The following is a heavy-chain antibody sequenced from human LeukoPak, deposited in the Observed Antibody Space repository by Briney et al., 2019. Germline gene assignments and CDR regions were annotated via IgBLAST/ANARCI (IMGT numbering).Heavy chain of an antibody. Sequence: SETLSLTCAVSGGSISSSNWWSWVRQPPGKGLEWIGEICRSGSTNYNPSLKSRVTISVDKSKNQFSLKLSSVTAADTAVYYCARLGPLYDSSGYYYFDYWGQGTLVTVSS. V-gene: IGHV4-4*02. CDR1: GGSISSSNW. J-gene: IGHJ4*02. CDR3: ARLGPLYDSSGYYYFDY. D-gene: IGHD3-22*01. CDR2: ICRSGST.